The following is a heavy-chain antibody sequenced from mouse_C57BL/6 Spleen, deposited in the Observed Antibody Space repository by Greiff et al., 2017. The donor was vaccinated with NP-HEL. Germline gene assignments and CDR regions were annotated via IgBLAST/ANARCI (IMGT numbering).Heavy chain of an antibody. D-gene: IGHD3-1*01. CDR1: GYTFTDYE. V-gene: IGHV1-15*01. CDR2: IDPETGGT. Sequence: VQLQQSGAELVRPGASVTLSCKASGYTFTDYEMHWVKQTPVHGLEWIGAIDPETGGTAYNQKFKGKAILTADKSSSTAYMELRSLTSEDSAVYYCTRGRSGYYAMDYWGQGTSVTVSS. CDR3: TRGRSGYYAMDY. J-gene: IGHJ4*01.